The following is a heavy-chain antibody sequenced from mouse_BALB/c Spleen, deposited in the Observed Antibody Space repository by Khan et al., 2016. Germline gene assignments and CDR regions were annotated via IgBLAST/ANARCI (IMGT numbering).Heavy chain of an antibody. D-gene: IGHD3-2*01. CDR1: GDSITSGY. CDR2: ISYSGPT. CDR3: ASYDSSGSFFDY. V-gene: IGHV3-8*02. Sequence: EVQLQESGPSLVKPSQTLSLTCSVTGDSITSGYWNWIRKFPGNKLEYMGYISYSGPTYYNPSLKSRISITRDTSKNQYFLHLNSVTTDDTATYYCASYDSSGSFFDYWGQGTTLTVSS. J-gene: IGHJ2*01.